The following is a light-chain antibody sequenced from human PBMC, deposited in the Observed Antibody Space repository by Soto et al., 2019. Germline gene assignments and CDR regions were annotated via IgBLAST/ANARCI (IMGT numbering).Light chain of an antibody. V-gene: IGKV1-5*01. CDR1: QSISSW. Sequence: DIQMTQSPSTLSASVGDRVTITCRASQSISSWLAWYQQKPGKAPKLLIYDASSLERGVPSRFSGSGSGTEFTLTISSLQPDDFATYYCQQYNSSTTFGQGTKLEIK. CDR3: QQYNSSTT. CDR2: DAS. J-gene: IGKJ2*01.